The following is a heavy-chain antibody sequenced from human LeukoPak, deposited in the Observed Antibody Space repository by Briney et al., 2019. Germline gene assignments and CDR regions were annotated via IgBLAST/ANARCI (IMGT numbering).Heavy chain of an antibody. D-gene: IGHD3-10*01. CDR1: GFTFSSYW. V-gene: IGHV3-7*01. CDR2: IEQDGSEK. CDR3: ARVLMVRGVTALFDP. Sequence: GGSLRLSCAASGFTFSSYWMSWVRQAPGKGLEWVANIEQDGSEKYYVDSVKGRFTISRDNAKNSLYLQMNSLRAEDTAVYYCARVLMVRGVTALFDPWGQGTLVTVSS. J-gene: IGHJ5*02.